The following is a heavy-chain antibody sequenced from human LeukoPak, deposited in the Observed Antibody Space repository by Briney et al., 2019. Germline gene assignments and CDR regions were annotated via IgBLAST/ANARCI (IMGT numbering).Heavy chain of an antibody. V-gene: IGHV3-23*01. Sequence: GGSLRLSCAASGFTFSNYAMSWVRQAPGKGLEWVSAISGSGGSTYYADSVKGRFTISRDNSKNTLYLQMNSLRAEDTAVYYCAKDDVIVVVPAGGFDPWGQGTLVTVSS. D-gene: IGHD2-2*01. CDR1: GFTFSNYA. CDR2: ISGSGGST. J-gene: IGHJ5*02. CDR3: AKDDVIVVVPAGGFDP.